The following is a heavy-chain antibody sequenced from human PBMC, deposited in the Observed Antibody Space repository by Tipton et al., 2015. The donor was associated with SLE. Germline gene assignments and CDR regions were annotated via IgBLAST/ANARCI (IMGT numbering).Heavy chain of an antibody. J-gene: IGHJ5*02. CDR2: IYTSGST. CDR3: AREGYCSSTSCYGDYNWFDP. D-gene: IGHD2-2*01. CDR1: GGSISSYY. Sequence: TLSLTCTVSGGSISSYYWSWIRQPPGKGLEWIGRIYTSGSTNYNPSLKSRVTISVDTSKNQFSLKLSSVTAADTAVYYCAREGYCSSTSCYGDYNWFDPWGQGTLVTVSS. V-gene: IGHV4-4*08.